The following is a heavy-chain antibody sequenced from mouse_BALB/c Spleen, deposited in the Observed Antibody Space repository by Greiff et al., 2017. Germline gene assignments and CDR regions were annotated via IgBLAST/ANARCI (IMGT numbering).Heavy chain of an antibody. V-gene: IGHV14-3*02. CDR2: IDPANGNT. CDR1: GCNIKDTY. J-gene: IGHJ3*01. CDR3: ARNYDYDEAWFAY. Sequence: EVQLQQSGAELVKPGASVKLSCTASGCNIKDTYMHWVKQRPEQGLEWIGRIDPANGNTKYDPKFQDKATLTADKSSSTAYMQLSSLTSEDSAVYYCARNYDYDEAWFAYWGQGTLVTVSA. D-gene: IGHD2-4*01.